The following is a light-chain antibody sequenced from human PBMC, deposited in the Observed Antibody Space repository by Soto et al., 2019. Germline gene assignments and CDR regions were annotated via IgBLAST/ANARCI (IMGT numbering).Light chain of an antibody. V-gene: IGLV2-14*03. CDR3: GSYRGSTTVYV. Sequence: QSALTQPASVSGSPGQSITISCPGTNAEVGTYNFVAWYQQHPGKAPKLIIYDVSSRPSGVSNRCSGSKSGNTASLTISGLQADDEADYYCGSYRGSTTVYVFGSGTKVTVL. CDR1: NAEVGTYNF. J-gene: IGLJ1*01. CDR2: DVS.